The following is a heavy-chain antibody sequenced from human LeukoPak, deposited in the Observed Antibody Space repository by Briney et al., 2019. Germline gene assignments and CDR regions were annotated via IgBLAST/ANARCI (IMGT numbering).Heavy chain of an antibody. V-gene: IGHV4-59*08. CDR1: GASISRYY. CDR2: IYYSGST. CDR3: ARTTSPYGDYAYYFDY. D-gene: IGHD4-17*01. Sequence: SPTLSLTCTVSGASISRYYSSWIRQQPGKGLEWLGYIYYSGSTNYNPSLKSRVTISVDTSKNQFSLKLSSVAAADTAVYYCARTTSPYGDYAYYFDYWGQGTLVTVSS. J-gene: IGHJ4*02.